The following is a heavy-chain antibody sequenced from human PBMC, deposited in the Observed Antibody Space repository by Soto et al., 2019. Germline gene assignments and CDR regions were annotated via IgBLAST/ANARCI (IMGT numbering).Heavy chain of an antibody. D-gene: IGHD3-16*02. V-gene: IGHV4-59*01. CDR3: ARGGSYRYFARHDY. CDR2: IYYSGST. J-gene: IGHJ4*02. CDR1: GVSISSYY. Sequence: HVQLQESGPGLVKPSETLSLTCTVSGVSISSYYWSWIRQPPGKGLEWIGYIYYSGSTNYNPSLKSRVTISVDTSKNQFSLKLSSVTAADTAVYYCARGGSYRYFARHDYWGQGTLVTVSS.